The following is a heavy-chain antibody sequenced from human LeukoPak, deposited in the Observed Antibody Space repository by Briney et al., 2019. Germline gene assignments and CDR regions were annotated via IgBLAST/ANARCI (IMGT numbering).Heavy chain of an antibody. D-gene: IGHD6-13*01. CDR3: AKGPLRYSSSWYPVDY. J-gene: IGHJ4*02. Sequence: PGGSLRLSCAASGFTFSSYAMSWVRQAPGKGLEWVSAISGSGGSTYYADSVKGRFTISRDNSKNTLYLQMNSLGAEDTAVYYCAKGPLRYSSSWYPVDYWGQGTLVTVSS. CDR2: ISGSGGST. V-gene: IGHV3-23*01. CDR1: GFTFSSYA.